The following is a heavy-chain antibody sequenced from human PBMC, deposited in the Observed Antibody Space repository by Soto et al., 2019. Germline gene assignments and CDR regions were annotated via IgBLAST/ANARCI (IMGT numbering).Heavy chain of an antibody. CDR3: AKGLGAAADYGTDV. V-gene: IGHV3-23*01. Sequence: PGGSLRLSCAASGFTFSSYAMTWVRQAPGKGLEWVSAISGSGDTTYYADSVKGRFTISRDNSKSTLYLQMNSLRAEDTALYYCAKGLGAAADYGTDVWGQGTTVTVSS. CDR2: ISGSGDTT. CDR1: GFTFSSYA. D-gene: IGHD6-13*01. J-gene: IGHJ6*02.